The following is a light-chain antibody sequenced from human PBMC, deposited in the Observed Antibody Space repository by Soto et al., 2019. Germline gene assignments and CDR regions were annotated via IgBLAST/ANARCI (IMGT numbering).Light chain of an antibody. CDR3: QQYKSYSNR. J-gene: IGKJ2*03. V-gene: IGKV1-5*01. CDR1: QTISSW. Sequence: DIQMTQSPSTLSASVGERVTITCRASQTISSWLAWYQQKPGIAPKLLIYDASTLKSGVPSRFSGSGSDTEFTLTISSLQPDDFATYYCQQYKSYSNRFGEGTKLEIK. CDR2: DAS.